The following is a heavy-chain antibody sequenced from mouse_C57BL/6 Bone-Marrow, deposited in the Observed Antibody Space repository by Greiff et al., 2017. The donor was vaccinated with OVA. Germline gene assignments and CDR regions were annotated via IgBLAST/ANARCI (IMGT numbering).Heavy chain of an antibody. CDR3: ARINYWYFDV. CDR2: ISSGSSTI. V-gene: IGHV5-17*01. CDR1: GFTFSDYG. J-gene: IGHJ1*03. Sequence: EVQLVESGGGLAKPGGSLKLSCAASGFTFSDYGMHWVRQAPEKGLEWVAYISSGSSTIYYADTVKGRFTISRDNAKNTLFLQMTSLRSEDTAMYYCARINYWYFDVWGTGTTVTVSS.